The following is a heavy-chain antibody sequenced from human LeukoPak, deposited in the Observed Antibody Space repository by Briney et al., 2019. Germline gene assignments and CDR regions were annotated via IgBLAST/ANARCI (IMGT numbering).Heavy chain of an antibody. V-gene: IGHV3-21*01. CDR2: ISSSSSYI. CDR3: ARDSGWGSSNWFDP. J-gene: IGHJ5*02. CDR1: GFTFSSHS. D-gene: IGHD3-16*01. Sequence: GGSLRLSCAASGFTFSSHSMNWVRQAPGKGLEWVSSISSSSSYIYYADSVKGRFTISRDNAKNSLYLQMNSLRAEDTAVYYCARDSGWGSSNWFDPWGQGTLVTVSS.